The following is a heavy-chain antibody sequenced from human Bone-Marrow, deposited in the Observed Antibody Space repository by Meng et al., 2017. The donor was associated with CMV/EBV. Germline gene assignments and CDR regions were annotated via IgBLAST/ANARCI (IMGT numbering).Heavy chain of an antibody. CDR1: GFSFTGFG. CDR3: ARLWGTAFDY. J-gene: IGHJ4*02. D-gene: IGHD3-16*01. CDR2: ISTTRKYI. V-gene: IGHV3-21*01. Sequence: GESLKISCAGSGFSFTGFGMNWVRQAPGRGLEWVSSISTTRKYIYYSDSVKGRFTISRDNAKNSLYLQMNSLRAEDTAVYYCARLWGTAFDYWGQGTLVTVSS.